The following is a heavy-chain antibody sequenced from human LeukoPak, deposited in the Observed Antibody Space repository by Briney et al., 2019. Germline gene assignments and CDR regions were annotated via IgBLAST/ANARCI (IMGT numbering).Heavy chain of an antibody. Sequence: EASVKVSCKASGGTFSSYAISWVRQAPGQGLEWMGRIIPIFGIANYAQEFQGRVTITADKSTSTAYMELSSLRSEDTAVYYCATVVPNDYYYYYGMDVWGQGTTVTVSS. CDR1: GGTFSSYA. CDR2: IIPIFGIA. CDR3: ATVVPNDYYYYYGMDV. D-gene: IGHD2-15*01. J-gene: IGHJ6*02. V-gene: IGHV1-69*04.